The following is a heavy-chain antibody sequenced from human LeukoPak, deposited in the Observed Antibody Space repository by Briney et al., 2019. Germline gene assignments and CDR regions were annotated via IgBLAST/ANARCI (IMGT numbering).Heavy chain of an antibody. Sequence: GGSLRLSCAGSGFIFSSYWMGWFRQAPGKGLEWVASLNEDGAETVYVDSVEGRFIISRDNAKNSVFLQMNSPRGEDTAVYYCATAIGSWGQGTLVTVSS. V-gene: IGHV3-7*01. CDR3: ATAIGS. J-gene: IGHJ5*01. CDR2: LNEDGAET. CDR1: GFIFSSYW.